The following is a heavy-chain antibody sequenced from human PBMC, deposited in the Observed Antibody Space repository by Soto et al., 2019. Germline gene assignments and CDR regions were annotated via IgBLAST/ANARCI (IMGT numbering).Heavy chain of an antibody. CDR2: ISAYNGNT. CDR3: ARKYYDILTGYYYGMDV. Sequence: QVQLVQSGAEVKKPGASVKVSCKASGYTFTSYGISWVRQAPGQGLEWMGWISAYNGNTNYAQKIQGRVTMTEDTSTSTAYMELRSLRSDDTAVYYCARKYYDILTGYYYGMDVWGQGTTVTVSS. V-gene: IGHV1-18*01. J-gene: IGHJ6*02. D-gene: IGHD3-9*01. CDR1: GYTFTSYG.